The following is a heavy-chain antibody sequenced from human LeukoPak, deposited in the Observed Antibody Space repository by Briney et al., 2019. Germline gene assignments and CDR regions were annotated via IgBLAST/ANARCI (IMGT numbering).Heavy chain of an antibody. CDR1: GYSFTSYW. CDR2: IYPGDSDT. CDR3: ARGSHGSNNWYEEPFDP. J-gene: IGHJ5*02. Sequence: GESLKISCKGSGYSFTSYWIAWVRQMPGKGLELMGLIYPGDSDTKYSPSFQGQVTISADKSISTAYLQWASLQASDTAMYYCARGSHGSNNWYEEPFDPWGQGTLVTVSS. V-gene: IGHV5-51*01. D-gene: IGHD1-26*01.